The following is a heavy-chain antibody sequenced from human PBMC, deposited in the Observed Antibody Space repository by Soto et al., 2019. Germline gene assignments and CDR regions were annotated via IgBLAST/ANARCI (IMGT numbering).Heavy chain of an antibody. V-gene: IGHV4-31*03. J-gene: IGHJ5*02. CDR3: ARDKLNGYNWFDP. Sequence: SETLSLTCTVSGGSISSGGYYWSWIRQHPGKGLEWIGYIYYSGSTYYNPSLKSRVTISVDTSKNQFSLKLSSVTAADMAVYYCARDKLNGYNWFDPWGQGTLVTVSS. CDR1: GGSISSGGYY. D-gene: IGHD6-25*01. CDR2: IYYSGST.